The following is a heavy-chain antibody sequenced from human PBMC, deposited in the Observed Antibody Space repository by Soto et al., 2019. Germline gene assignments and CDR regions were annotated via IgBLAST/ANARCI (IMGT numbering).Heavy chain of an antibody. CDR2: IKSKTDGETI. CDR1: GFTFSHAW. D-gene: IGHD1-7*01. Sequence: GGSLRLSCAASGFTFSHAWMSWVRQAPGRGLEWVGRIKSKTDGETIDYAAPVKGRFTISRDDSKNMVHLQMNSLKTEDSAVYYCTTLTSNWNWLSDYWGLGTLVTVSS. CDR3: TTLTSNWNWLSDY. V-gene: IGHV3-15*07. J-gene: IGHJ4*02.